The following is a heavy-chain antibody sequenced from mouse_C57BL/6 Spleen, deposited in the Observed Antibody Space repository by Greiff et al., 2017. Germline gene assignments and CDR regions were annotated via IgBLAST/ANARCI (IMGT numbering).Heavy chain of an antibody. CDR3: ARSGYYGSRGFFDY. Sequence: VQLQQSGAELVRPGTSVKVSCKASGYAFTNYLIEWVKQRPGQGLEWIGVINPGSGGTNYNEKFKGKATLTADKSSSTAYMQLSSLTSEDSAVYCCARSGYYGSRGFFDYWGQGTTLTVSS. CDR2: INPGSGGT. J-gene: IGHJ2*01. CDR1: GYAFTNYL. V-gene: IGHV1-54*01. D-gene: IGHD1-1*01.